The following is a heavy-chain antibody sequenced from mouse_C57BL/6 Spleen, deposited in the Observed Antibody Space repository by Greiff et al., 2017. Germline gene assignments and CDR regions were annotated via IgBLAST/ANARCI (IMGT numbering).Heavy chain of an antibody. Sequence: VQLQQSGPVLVKPGASVKMSCKASGYTFTDYYMNWVKQSHGKSLEWIGVINPYNGGTSYNQKFKGKATLTVDKSSSTAYMELNRLTSEESAVYYCERGSAIFDYWGQGTTLTVSS. J-gene: IGHJ2*01. CDR3: ERGSAIFDY. CDR2: INPYNGGT. D-gene: IGHD3-3*01. V-gene: IGHV1-19*01. CDR1: GYTFTDYY.